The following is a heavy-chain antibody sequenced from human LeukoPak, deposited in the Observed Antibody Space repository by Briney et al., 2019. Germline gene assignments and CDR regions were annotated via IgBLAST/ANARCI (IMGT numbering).Heavy chain of an antibody. J-gene: IGHJ4*02. CDR3: ARDQSGSFGIDY. CDR1: GGSISSYY. V-gene: IGHV4-59*01. CDR2: IYYSGST. Sequence: SETLSLTCTVSGGSISSYYWSWIRQPPGKGLEWIGYIYYSGSTNYNPSLKSRVTISVDTSKNQFSLKLSSVTAADTAVYYCARDQSGSFGIDYWGQGTLVTVSS. D-gene: IGHD1-26*01.